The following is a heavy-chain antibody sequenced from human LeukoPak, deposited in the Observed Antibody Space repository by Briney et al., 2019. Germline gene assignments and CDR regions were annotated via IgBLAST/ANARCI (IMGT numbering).Heavy chain of an antibody. CDR3: ARGRFLEWLLSP. CDR2: INPNSGGT. J-gene: IGHJ5*02. CDR1: GYTFTGYY. Sequence: ASVKVSCKASGYTFTGYYMHWVRQAPGQGLEWMGWINPNSGGTNYAQKFQGRVTMTRDTSISTAYMELSSLRSEDTAVYYCARGRFLEWLLSPWGQGTLVTVSS. D-gene: IGHD3-3*01. V-gene: IGHV1-2*02.